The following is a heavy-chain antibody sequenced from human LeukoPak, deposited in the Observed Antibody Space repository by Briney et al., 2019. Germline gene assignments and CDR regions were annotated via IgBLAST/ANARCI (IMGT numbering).Heavy chain of an antibody. CDR3: AKGTDFTGQPLFAY. V-gene: IGHV3-23*01. CDR2: ISGGADTT. J-gene: IGHJ4*02. Sequence: PGVSLRLSCAASGLTFSTYAMSWVRQAAGKGLEWVSTISGGADTTYYADSVKGRFTISRDISKNTLCLQINSLRAEDTAIYYCAKGTDFTGQPLFAYWGRGTLVTVCS. CDR1: GLTFSTYA. D-gene: IGHD3-10*01.